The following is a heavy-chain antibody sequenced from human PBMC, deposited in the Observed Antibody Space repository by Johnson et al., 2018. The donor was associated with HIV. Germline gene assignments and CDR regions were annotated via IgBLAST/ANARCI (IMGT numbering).Heavy chain of an antibody. CDR2: ISYDGSNK. J-gene: IGHJ3*01. Sequence: QVQLVESGGGVVQPGRSLRLSCAASGFTFSSYGMHWVRQAPGKGLEWVAVISYDGSNKYYADSVKGRFTISRDNAKNSLYLQMNSLRAEDTAVYYCATARRAIDVWGQGTMATVSS. D-gene: IGHD6-6*01. CDR3: ATARRAIDV. V-gene: IGHV3-30*03. CDR1: GFTFSSYG.